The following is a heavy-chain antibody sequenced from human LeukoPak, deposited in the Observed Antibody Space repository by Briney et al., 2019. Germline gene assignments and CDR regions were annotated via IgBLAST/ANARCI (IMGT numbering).Heavy chain of an antibody. CDR2: MNPNSGNT. D-gene: IGHD6-19*01. V-gene: IGHV1-8*03. Sequence: EASVKVSCKASGYTFTSYDINWVRQATGQGLEWMGWMNPNSGNTGYAQKFQGRVTVTRNTSISTAYMELSSLRSEDTAVYYCARVITKQQWLVRYYYYYMDVWGKGTTVTVSS. CDR3: ARVITKQQWLVRYYYYYMDV. J-gene: IGHJ6*03. CDR1: GYTFTSYD.